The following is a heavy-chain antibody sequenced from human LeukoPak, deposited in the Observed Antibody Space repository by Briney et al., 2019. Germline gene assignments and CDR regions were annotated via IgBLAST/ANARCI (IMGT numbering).Heavy chain of an antibody. V-gene: IGHV3-53*01. CDR3: ARDRSGRLGYYYYGMDA. CDR1: GFTVSSNY. J-gene: IGHJ6*02. Sequence: PGGSLRLSCAASGFTVSSNYMSWVRQAPGKGLEWVSVIYSGGSTYYADSVKGRFTISRDNSKNTLYLQMNSLRAEDTAVYYCARDRSGRLGYYYYGMDAWGQGTTVTVSS. D-gene: IGHD3-10*01. CDR2: IYSGGST.